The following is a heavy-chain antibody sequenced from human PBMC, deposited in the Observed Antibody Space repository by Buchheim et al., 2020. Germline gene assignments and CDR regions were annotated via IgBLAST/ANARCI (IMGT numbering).Heavy chain of an antibody. CDR3: AKGNNVYWNFDL. Sequence: DGQLLESGGGLVQPGGSLRLSCAASGFTFSNYAMSWVRQSPGRGLEWVSSCIGSGANRNYADSVRGRFAISRDNSKNTLDLEMNSLRADDTAVYYCAKGNNVYWNFDLWGRGTL. D-gene: IGHD1/OR15-1a*01. V-gene: IGHV3-23*01. CDR1: GFTFSNYA. J-gene: IGHJ2*01. CDR2: CIGSGANR.